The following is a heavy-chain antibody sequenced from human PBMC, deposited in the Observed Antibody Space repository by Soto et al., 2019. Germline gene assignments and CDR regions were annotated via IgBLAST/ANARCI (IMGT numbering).Heavy chain of an antibody. CDR1: GFTFSSQA. CDR2: TIESGGRS. D-gene: IGHD6-19*01. J-gene: IGHJ4*02. Sequence: EVQLLESGGGLVQPGGSLRLSCAASGFTFSSQAMSWVRQAPGKGLEWVSSTIESGGRSYHADSVRGRFTISRDNSKTTLYLQMNSLRADDTAIYYCAKDKMEQWLVGGYYDYWGQGALVTVSS. CDR3: AKDKMEQWLVGGYYDY. V-gene: IGHV3-23*01.